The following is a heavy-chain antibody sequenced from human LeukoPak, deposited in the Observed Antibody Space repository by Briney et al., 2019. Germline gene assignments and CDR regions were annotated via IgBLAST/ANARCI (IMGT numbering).Heavy chain of an antibody. Sequence: SETLSLTCTVSGGSISSTSYYWGWIRQPPGKGLAWIGIMYYRGSIHYDPSLKSRVTISVDTSKNQISLKLSSVTAADTAVYYCARDAFFGVVIRYYYYMDVWGKGTTVTVSS. V-gene: IGHV4-39*07. CDR1: GGSISSTSYY. J-gene: IGHJ6*03. D-gene: IGHD3-3*01. CDR2: MYYRGSI. CDR3: ARDAFFGVVIRYYYYMDV.